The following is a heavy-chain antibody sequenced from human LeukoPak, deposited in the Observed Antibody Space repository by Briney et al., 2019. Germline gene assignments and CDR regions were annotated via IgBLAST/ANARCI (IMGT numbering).Heavy chain of an antibody. J-gene: IGHJ3*02. V-gene: IGHV3-21*04. D-gene: IGHD6-19*01. CDR3: ARRLYSSGWYPDAFDI. CDR2: IRSSSSYI. Sequence: GGSLRLSCAASGFTLSEYTMNWVRQAPGKGLEWVSSIRSSSSYIYYADSVKGRFTISRDNAKNSLYLQMNGLRAEDTALYYCARRLYSSGWYPDAFDIWGQGTMVTVSS. CDR1: GFTLSEYT.